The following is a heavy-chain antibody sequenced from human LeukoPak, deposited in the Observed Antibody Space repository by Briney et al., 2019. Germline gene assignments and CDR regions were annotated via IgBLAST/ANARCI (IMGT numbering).Heavy chain of an antibody. V-gene: IGHV1-18*01. CDR2: ISAYNYNT. J-gene: IGHJ4*02. Sequence: ASVKVSCKASGYTFGSYGISWVRQAPGQGLEWMGWISAYNYNTNYAQRLQGRVTMTTDTSTSTAYMELRSLRSDDTAVYYCARLGGYCSSTSCYCDYWGQGTLVTVSS. CDR3: ARLGGYCSSTSCYCDY. D-gene: IGHD2-2*01. CDR1: GYTFGSYG.